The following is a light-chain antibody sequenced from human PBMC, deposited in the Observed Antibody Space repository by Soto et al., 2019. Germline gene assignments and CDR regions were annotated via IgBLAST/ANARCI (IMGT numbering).Light chain of an antibody. CDR2: DAS. CDR3: QQRSNWPIT. Sequence: EVVMTQSPAPLSVSPGERATLSCRASQSVSSYLAWYQQKPGQAPKLLIFDASHRATGIPARFSGSGSGTDFTLSISSLEPEDFAVYYCQQRSNWPITFGQGTRLEIK. CDR1: QSVSSY. V-gene: IGKV3-11*01. J-gene: IGKJ5*01.